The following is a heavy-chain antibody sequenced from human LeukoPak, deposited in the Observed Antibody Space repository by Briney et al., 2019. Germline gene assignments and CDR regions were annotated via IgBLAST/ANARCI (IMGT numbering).Heavy chain of an antibody. CDR3: ARDFIAAASGRGY. CDR1: GFTFSSYA. D-gene: IGHD6-13*01. J-gene: IGHJ4*02. Sequence: GGSLRLSCAASGFTFSSYAMHWVRQAPGKGLEYVSAISSNGGSTYYANSVKGRFTISRDNSKNTLYLQMGSLRAEDMAVYYCARDFIAAASGRGYWGQGTLVTVSS. V-gene: IGHV3-64*01. CDR2: ISSNGGST.